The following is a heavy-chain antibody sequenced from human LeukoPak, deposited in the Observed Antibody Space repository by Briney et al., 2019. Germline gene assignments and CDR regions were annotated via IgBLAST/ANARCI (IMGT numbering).Heavy chain of an antibody. CDR3: ARELPPLVKYYFDY. CDR1: GFIFSSYG. J-gene: IGHJ4*02. CDR2: IWYDGSNK. D-gene: IGHD1-26*01. V-gene: IGHV3-33*01. Sequence: GGSLRLSCAASGFIFSSYGMHWVRQAPGKGLEGVAVIWYDGSNKYYADSVKGRFTISRDNSKNTLYLQMNSLGAEDSAVYYCARELPPLVKYYFDYWGQGTLVTVSS.